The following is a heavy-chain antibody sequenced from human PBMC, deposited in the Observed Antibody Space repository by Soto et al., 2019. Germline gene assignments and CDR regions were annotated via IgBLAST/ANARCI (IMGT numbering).Heavy chain of an antibody. J-gene: IGHJ6*02. D-gene: IGHD3-16*01. V-gene: IGHV4-34*01. Sequence: QVQLQQWGAGLLKPSETLSLTCAVYGGSFSGYYWSWIRQPPGKGLEWIGEINHSGSTNYNPSLKSRVTISVDTSKNQLSLKLSSVPAADTAVYYCARFGLAPFYYYYGMDVWGQGTTVTVSS. CDR3: ARFGLAPFYYYYGMDV. CDR2: INHSGST. CDR1: GGSFSGYY.